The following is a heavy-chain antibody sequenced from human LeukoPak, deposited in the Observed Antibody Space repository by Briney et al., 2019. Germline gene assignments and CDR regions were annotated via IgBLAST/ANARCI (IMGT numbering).Heavy chain of an antibody. CDR2: IRQDGSVQ. V-gene: IGHV3-7*01. J-gene: IGHJ4*02. CDR3: LVTTRSRGFDY. D-gene: IGHD1/OR15-1a*01. Sequence: GGSLTLSCAPSGFTLSSYWMSWARHARGGGREWVANIRQDGSVQNYVDSVEGRFTISRANPKNSVYLQMSSLRGEDTAVYYCLVTTRSRGFDYWGQGTLVTVSS. CDR1: GFTLSSYW.